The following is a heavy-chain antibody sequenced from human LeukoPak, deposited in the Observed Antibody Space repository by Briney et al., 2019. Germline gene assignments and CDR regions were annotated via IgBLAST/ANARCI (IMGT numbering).Heavy chain of an antibody. V-gene: IGHV1-2*06. D-gene: IGHD6-6*01. Sequence: ASVKVSCKASGYTFTGYYMHWVRQAPGQGLEWMGRINPNSGGTNYAQKFQGRVTMTRDTSISTAYMELSRLRSDDTAVYYCARDGSRGSSSSGVRYGYWGQGVLVTVSS. J-gene: IGHJ4*02. CDR2: INPNSGGT. CDR3: ARDGSRGSSSSGVRYGY. CDR1: GYTFTGYY.